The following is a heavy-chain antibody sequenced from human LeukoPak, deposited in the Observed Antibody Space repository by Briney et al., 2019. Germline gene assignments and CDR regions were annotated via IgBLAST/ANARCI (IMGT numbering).Heavy chain of an antibody. CDR1: GFTLYNYA. J-gene: IGHJ4*02. D-gene: IGHD6-6*01. Sequence: PGGSLRLSCAASGFTLYNYAMNWVRQAPGKGLEWVSGIRGSGGSTYYADSVKGRFTISRDNSKITLYLQMNSLRAEDTAVYYCAKASGQLVPNSFFDYWGQGTLVTVSS. CDR2: IRGSGGST. V-gene: IGHV3-23*01. CDR3: AKASGQLVPNSFFDY.